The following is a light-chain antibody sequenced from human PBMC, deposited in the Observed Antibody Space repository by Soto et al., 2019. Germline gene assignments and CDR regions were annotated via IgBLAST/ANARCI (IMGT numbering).Light chain of an antibody. CDR2: GAS. Sequence: EIVLTQSPGTLSLSPGDRATLSCRASQSVSSNFLAWYQQKPGQAPRLLIYGASIRATGIPDRFSGSGSGTDFTINIRRLEPEDFAMYFCHQYGSSPRTFGQGTKVEIK. J-gene: IGKJ1*01. CDR1: QSVSSNF. CDR3: HQYGSSPRT. V-gene: IGKV3-20*01.